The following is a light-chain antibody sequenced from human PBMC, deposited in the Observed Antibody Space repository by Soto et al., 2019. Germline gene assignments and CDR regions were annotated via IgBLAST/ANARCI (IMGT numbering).Light chain of an antibody. CDR1: QGIGTY. Sequence: DIQMTQSPSSLSASVGDRVTITCRASQGIGTYLAWYQQKPGKVPKLLIYAASTLQSGVPSRFSGSGSGTDFTLTISSLQPEDFATYYCQKYNSAPWTFGQGTKVEIK. CDR2: AAS. CDR3: QKYNSAPWT. V-gene: IGKV1-27*01. J-gene: IGKJ1*01.